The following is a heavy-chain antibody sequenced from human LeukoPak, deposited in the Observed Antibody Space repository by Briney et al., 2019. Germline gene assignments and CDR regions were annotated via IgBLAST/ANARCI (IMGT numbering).Heavy chain of an antibody. Sequence: GESLKISCKGSGYSFTSYWIGWVRQMPGKGLEWMGIIYPGDSDTRYGPSFQGQVTISADKSISTAYLQWSSLKASDTAMYYCARHGGYDYVWGSYLHNAFDIWGQGTMVTVSS. D-gene: IGHD3-16*02. J-gene: IGHJ3*02. V-gene: IGHV5-51*01. CDR2: IYPGDSDT. CDR3: ARHGGYDYVWGSYLHNAFDI. CDR1: GYSFTSYW.